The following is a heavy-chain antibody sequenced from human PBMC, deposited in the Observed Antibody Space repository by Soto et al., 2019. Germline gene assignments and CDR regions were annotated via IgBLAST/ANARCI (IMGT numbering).Heavy chain of an antibody. Sequence: EVQLVESGGGLVQPGGSLRVSCADSGSTFSRYWMHWVRQAPGKGLVWVARINQDGRITSYADSVKGRFTISRDNARNTLYLQMNSVRVEDTAVYSCVRYLFAWSDYWGQGTLVTVSS. CDR2: INQDGRIT. D-gene: IGHD3-9*01. J-gene: IGHJ4*02. CDR1: GSTFSRYW. CDR3: VRYLFAWSDY. V-gene: IGHV3-74*01.